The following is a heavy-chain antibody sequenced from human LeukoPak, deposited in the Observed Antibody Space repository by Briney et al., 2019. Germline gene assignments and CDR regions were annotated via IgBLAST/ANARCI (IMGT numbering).Heavy chain of an antibody. D-gene: IGHD6-13*01. Sequence: INPNSGGTNYAQKFQGRVTMTRDTSISTAYMELRSLRSDDTAVYYCARDHKRGIGPPLFDPRGQGTLVTVSS. J-gene: IGHJ5*02. CDR2: INPNSGGT. V-gene: IGHV1-2*02. CDR3: ARDHKRGIGPPLFDP.